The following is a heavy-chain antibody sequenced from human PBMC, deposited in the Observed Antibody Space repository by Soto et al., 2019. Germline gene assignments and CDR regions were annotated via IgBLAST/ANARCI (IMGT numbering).Heavy chain of an antibody. CDR3: ASFVDKARDPQSKNWFAP. J-gene: IGHJ5*02. D-gene: IGHD5-18*01. V-gene: IGHV4-39*01. Sequence: SETLSLTCTVSGGSISSSSYYWGWIRQPPGKGLEWIGSIYYSGSTYYNSSLKSRVTISVDTSKNQFSLKLSSVTAADTAVYYCASFVDKARDPQSKNWFAPWGPGTLVTVSS. CDR2: IYYSGST. CDR1: GGSISSSSYY.